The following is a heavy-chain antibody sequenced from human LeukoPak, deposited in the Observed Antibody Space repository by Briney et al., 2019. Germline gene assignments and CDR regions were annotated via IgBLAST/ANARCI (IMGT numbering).Heavy chain of an antibody. CDR2: ISTYSENT. CDR1: GYIFNTYG. D-gene: IGHD4-23*01. CDR3: ARDSTTVVTMSGLRSPVEN. J-gene: IGHJ4*02. Sequence: GASVRVSCKASGYIFNTYGINWVRQAPGRGLEWMGRISTYSENTNYAQDFQGRVTMTTDTSTSTAYMELRSLKSDDTAVYYCARDSTTVVTMSGLRSPVENWGQGTLVTVSS. V-gene: IGHV1-18*01.